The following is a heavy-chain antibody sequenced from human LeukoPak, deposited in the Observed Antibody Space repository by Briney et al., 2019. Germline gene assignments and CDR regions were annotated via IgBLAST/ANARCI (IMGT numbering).Heavy chain of an antibody. J-gene: IGHJ4*02. D-gene: IGHD2-15*01. Sequence: SETLSLTCTVSDYSISSGYYWGWIRQPPGKGLEWTGSIFQSGHTYYSPTLKSRVTISVDTSNNRFSLSLSAVTAADTAIYYCARDTRTAQGFDYWGQGILVTVSS. V-gene: IGHV4-38-2*02. CDR1: DYSISSGYY. CDR3: ARDTRTAQGFDY. CDR2: IFQSGHT.